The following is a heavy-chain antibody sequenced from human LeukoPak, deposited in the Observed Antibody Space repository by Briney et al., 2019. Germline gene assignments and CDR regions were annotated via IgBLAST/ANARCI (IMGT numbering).Heavy chain of an antibody. V-gene: IGHV4-34*01. CDR2: TNHSGST. CDR3: ARVLGDYDILTGYYDYYYMDV. D-gene: IGHD3-9*01. J-gene: IGHJ6*03. Sequence: SETLSLTCAVYGGSFSGYYWSWIRQPPGKGLEWIGETNHSGSTNYNPSLKSRVTISVDTSKNQFSLKLSSVTAADTAVYYCARVLGDYDILTGYYDYYYMDVWGKGTTVTVSS. CDR1: GGSFSGYY.